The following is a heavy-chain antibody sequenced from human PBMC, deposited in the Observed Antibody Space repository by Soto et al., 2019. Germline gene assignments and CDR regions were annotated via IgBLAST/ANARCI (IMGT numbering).Heavy chain of an antibody. D-gene: IGHD1-26*01. J-gene: IGHJ4*02. CDR3: ARAVGATSPDY. CDR2: ISSSSSYT. V-gene: IGHV3-11*05. CDR1: GFTFSDYY. Sequence: GGSLRLSCAASGFTFSDYYMSWIRQAPGKGLEWVSYISSSSSYTNYADSVKGRFTISRDNAKNSLYLQMNSLRAEDTVVYYCARAVGATSPDYWGQGTLVTVSS.